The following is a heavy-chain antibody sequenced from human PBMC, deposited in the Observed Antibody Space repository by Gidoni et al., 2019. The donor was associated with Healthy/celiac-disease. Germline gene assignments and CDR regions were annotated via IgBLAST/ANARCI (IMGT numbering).Heavy chain of an antibody. CDR1: GFTFDDYA. CDR2: ISGDGGST. CDR3: AKGAKEMATILPFDY. Sequence: EVQLVESGGGVVQPGGSLRLSCAASGFTFDDYAMHWVRQAPGKGLEWVSLISGDGGSTYYADSVKGRFTISRDNSKNSLYLQMNSLRTEDTALYYCAKGAKEMATILPFDYWGQGTLVTVSS. V-gene: IGHV3-43*02. J-gene: IGHJ4*02. D-gene: IGHD5-12*01.